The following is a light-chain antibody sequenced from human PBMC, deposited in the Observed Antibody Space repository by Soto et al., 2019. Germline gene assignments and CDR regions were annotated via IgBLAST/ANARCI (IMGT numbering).Light chain of an antibody. CDR1: QNVYNN. V-gene: IGKV3-15*01. Sequence: EIVMTQSPATLSVSPGEGATLSCKASQNVYNNLAWYQQRPGQPPRLLIYDASTRATVISARFSGSGYGTEFTLTISSLQSEDFAVYLCQQCRNWPLTFGGGTKVEIK. CDR3: QQCRNWPLT. J-gene: IGKJ4*01. CDR2: DAS.